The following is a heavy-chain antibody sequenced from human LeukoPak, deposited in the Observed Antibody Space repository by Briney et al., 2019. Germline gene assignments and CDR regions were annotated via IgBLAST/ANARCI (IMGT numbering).Heavy chain of an antibody. CDR3: ARDGDFYYFDY. Sequence: PSETLSLTCTVSGYSISSGNYWGWIRQPPGKGPEWIGSIYHSGSTYYNPSLKSRVSISVDTSKNQFSLGLSSVTAADTAVYYCARDGDFYYFDYWGQGTLVTVSS. CDR1: GYSISSGNY. V-gene: IGHV4-38-2*02. J-gene: IGHJ4*02. CDR2: IYHSGST.